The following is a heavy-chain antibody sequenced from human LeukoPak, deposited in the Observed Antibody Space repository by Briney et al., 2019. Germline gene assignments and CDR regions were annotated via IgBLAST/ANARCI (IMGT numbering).Heavy chain of an antibody. J-gene: IGHJ5*02. Sequence: GGSLRLSCAASGFTFSSYAMSWVRQAPGKGLEWVASIKQDGREKHYVDSVEGRFTISRDSAKNSLYLQMNSLRVEDTAVYYCVRDRGWFDPWGQGTLVTVSS. CDR2: IKQDGREK. CDR1: GFTFSSYA. V-gene: IGHV3-7*01. CDR3: VRDRGWFDP.